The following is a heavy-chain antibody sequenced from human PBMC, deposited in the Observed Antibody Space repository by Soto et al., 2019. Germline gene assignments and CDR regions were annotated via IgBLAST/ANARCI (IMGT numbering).Heavy chain of an antibody. J-gene: IGHJ5*02. D-gene: IGHD6-13*01. CDR3: ARVRIAAAGKPNNLFDP. Sequence: SETLSLTCTVSGGSISSGGYYWSWIRQHPGKGLEWIGYIYYSGSTYYNPSLKSRVTISVDTSKNQFSLKLSSVTAADTAVYYCARVRIAAAGKPNNLFDPWGQGTLVPVSS. CDR2: IYYSGST. V-gene: IGHV4-31*03. CDR1: GGSISSGGYY.